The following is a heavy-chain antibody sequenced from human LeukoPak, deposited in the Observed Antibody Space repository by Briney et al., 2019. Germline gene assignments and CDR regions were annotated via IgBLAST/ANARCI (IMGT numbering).Heavy chain of an antibody. CDR3: ARGIAAAGTALYN. J-gene: IGHJ4*02. Sequence: GGSLRLSCAASGFTFSKNGMHWVRQAPGKGLEWVALIWYDGSKQYYADSVKGRFTISRDSSTLFLQMNSLRAEDTAVYYCARGIAAAGTALYNWGQGTLLTVSS. D-gene: IGHD6-13*01. CDR2: IWYDGSKQ. V-gene: IGHV3-33*01. CDR1: GFTFSKNG.